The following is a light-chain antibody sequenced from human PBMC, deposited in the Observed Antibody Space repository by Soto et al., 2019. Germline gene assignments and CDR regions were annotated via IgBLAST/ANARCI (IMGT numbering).Light chain of an antibody. CDR2: DVS. Sequence: QSALTQPASVSGSPGQSITISCTGTSSDVGGYNYVSWYQQHPGKATKLMIYDVSNRPSGVSNHFSGSKSGNTASLTISGLQAEDEADYYCSSYTSSSRHVFGTGTKVTV. CDR3: SSYTSSSRHV. CDR1: SSDVGGYNY. J-gene: IGLJ1*01. V-gene: IGLV2-14*03.